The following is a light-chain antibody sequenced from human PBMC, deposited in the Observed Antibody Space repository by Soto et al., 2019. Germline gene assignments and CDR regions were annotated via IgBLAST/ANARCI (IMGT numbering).Light chain of an antibody. CDR3: AAWDDSLSVV. CDR2: RNN. V-gene: IGLV1-47*01. CDR1: SSNIGSNY. J-gene: IGLJ2*01. Sequence: QSVLTQPPSASGTPGQRVTISCSGSSSNIGSNYVYWYQQLPGTAPKLLIYRNNQRPSRVPDRFSGSKSGTSASLAISGLRSGDEADYYCAAWDDSLSVVFGGGTKLTVL.